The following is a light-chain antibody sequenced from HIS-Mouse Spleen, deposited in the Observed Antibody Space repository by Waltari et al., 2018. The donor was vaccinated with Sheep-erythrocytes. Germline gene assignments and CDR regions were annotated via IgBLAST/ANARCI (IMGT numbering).Light chain of an antibody. Sequence: SYELTQPPSVSVSPGQTASITCSGDKLGDKYACWYQQKPGQSPVLVIYQDSKRPSALPGGFSGSNSGNTATLTISGTQAMDEADYYCQAWDSSHVVFGGGTKLTVL. CDR2: QDS. J-gene: IGLJ2*01. CDR3: QAWDSSHVV. CDR1: KLGDKY. V-gene: IGLV3-1*01.